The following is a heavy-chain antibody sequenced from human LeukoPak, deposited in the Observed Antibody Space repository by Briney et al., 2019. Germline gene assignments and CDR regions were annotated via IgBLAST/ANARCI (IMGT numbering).Heavy chain of an antibody. CDR2: IYSGGST. CDR3: AREVYFDY. J-gene: IGHJ4*02. CDR1: GFTFSSYA. Sequence: PGGSLRLPCAASGFTFSSYAMSWVRQAPGKGLEWVSVIYSGGSTYYADSVKGRFTISGDNSKNTLYLQMNSLRAEDTAVYYCAREVYFDYWGQGTLVTVSS. V-gene: IGHV3-53*01.